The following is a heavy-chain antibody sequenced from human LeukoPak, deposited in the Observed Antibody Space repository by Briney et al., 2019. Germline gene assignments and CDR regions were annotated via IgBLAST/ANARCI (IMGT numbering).Heavy chain of an antibody. V-gene: IGHV3-21*01. J-gene: IGHJ5*02. Sequence: GGSLRLSCAASGFTFSSYSMNWVRQAPGKGLEWISSISSSSSYIYYADSVKGRFTISRDNAKNSLYLQMNSLRAEDTAVYYCARDLGYCSGGSCYRRFDPWGQGTLVTVSS. CDR3: ARDLGYCSGGSCYRRFDP. D-gene: IGHD2-15*01. CDR1: GFTFSSYS. CDR2: ISSSSSYI.